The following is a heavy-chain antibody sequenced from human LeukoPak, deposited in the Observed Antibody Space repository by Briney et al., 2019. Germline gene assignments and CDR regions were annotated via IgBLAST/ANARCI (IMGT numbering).Heavy chain of an antibody. CDR1: GYTFTGYY. CDR3: ARDPRYGDNDFVDY. J-gene: IGHJ4*02. V-gene: IGHV1-2*02. Sequence: GASVKVSCKASGYTFTGYYMHWVRQAPGQGLEWMGWINPNSGGTNYAQKFQGRVTMTRDTSISTAYMELSRLRSDDTAVYYCARDPRYGDNDFVDYWGQGTLVTVSS. D-gene: IGHD4-23*01. CDR2: INPNSGGT.